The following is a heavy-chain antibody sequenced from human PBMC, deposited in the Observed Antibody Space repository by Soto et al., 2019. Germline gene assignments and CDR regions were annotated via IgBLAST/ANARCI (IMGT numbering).Heavy chain of an antibody. CDR2: MYNTGST. CDR3: ARDLWGYCGTDCYPLDV. D-gene: IGHD2-21*02. J-gene: IGHJ6*02. V-gene: IGHV4-59*01. Sequence: QVQLQESGPGLVKPSETLSLTCTVSGGTISRYYWSWIRQPPGKGLEWIGYMYNTGSTVYNPSVKGRVTISVDTYKNQFSLKLNSVTAADTAVYYFARDLWGYCGTDCYPLDVWGQGTTVTVSS. CDR1: GGTISRYY.